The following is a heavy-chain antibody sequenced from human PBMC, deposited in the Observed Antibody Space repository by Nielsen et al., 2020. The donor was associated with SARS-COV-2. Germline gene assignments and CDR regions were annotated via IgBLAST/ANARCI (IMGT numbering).Heavy chain of an antibody. CDR1: GFTFSSYA. Sequence: GESLKISCAASGFTFSSYAMHWVRQAPGKGLEWVAVISYDGSNKYYADSVKGRFTISRDNSKNTLYLQMNSLRAEDTAVYYCARDRGGGDYVPDYYYGMDVWGQGTTVTVSS. J-gene: IGHJ6*02. CDR3: ARDRGGGDYVPDYYYGMDV. CDR2: ISYDGSNK. D-gene: IGHD4-17*01. V-gene: IGHV3-30-3*01.